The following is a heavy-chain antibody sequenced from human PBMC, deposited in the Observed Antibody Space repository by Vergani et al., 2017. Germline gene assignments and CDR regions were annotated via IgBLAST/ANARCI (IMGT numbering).Heavy chain of an antibody. CDR1: GFTFSSYS. D-gene: IGHD2-15*01. J-gene: IGHJ2*01. Sequence: EVQLVESGGGLVKPGGSLRLSCAASGFTFSSYSMNWVRQAPGKGLEWVSSISSSSSYIYYADSVKGRFTISRDNAKNSLYLQMNSLRAEDTAVYYCARRYCSGGSCWYFDLWGRGTLVTVSS. V-gene: IGHV3-21*04. CDR3: ARRYCSGGSCWYFDL. CDR2: ISSSSSYI.